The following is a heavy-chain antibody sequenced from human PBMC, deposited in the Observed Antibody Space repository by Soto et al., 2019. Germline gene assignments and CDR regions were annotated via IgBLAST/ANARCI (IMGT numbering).Heavy chain of an antibody. CDR1: GFTFSSYA. J-gene: IGHJ6*02. CDR2: ISGSGGST. CDR3: AKGHGPAAIDDGMDV. D-gene: IGHD2-2*01. V-gene: IGHV3-23*01. Sequence: GESLKISCAASGFTFSSYAMSWVRQAPGKGLEWVSAISGSGGSTYYADSVKGRFTISRDNSKNTLYLQMNSLRAEDTAVYYCAKGHGPAAIDDGMDVWGQGTTVTVSS.